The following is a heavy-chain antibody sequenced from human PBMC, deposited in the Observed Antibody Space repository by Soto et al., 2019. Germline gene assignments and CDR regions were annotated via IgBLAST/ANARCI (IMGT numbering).Heavy chain of an antibody. J-gene: IGHJ6*02. CDR3: ARAKDFLRNGMDV. V-gene: IGHV1-69*01. CDR1: GGTFSSFA. CDR2: IIPMFGTP. Sequence: QVQLVQSGAEVQKPGSSVKVSCKASGGTFSSFAVSWVRQAPGQGLEWMGGIIPMFGTPNYAQKFQGRVTITADESTRTANMELSSLRSEDTAIYYCARAKDFLRNGMDVWGQGTTVTVSS.